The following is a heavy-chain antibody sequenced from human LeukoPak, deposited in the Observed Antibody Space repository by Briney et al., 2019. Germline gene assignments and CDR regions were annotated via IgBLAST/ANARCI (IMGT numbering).Heavy chain of an antibody. J-gene: IGHJ5*02. V-gene: IGHV1-18*01. D-gene: IGHD4-17*01. CDR3: ARDQDYGDYHSDWFDP. CDR1: GYTFTSYG. CDR2: ISAYNGNT. Sequence: ASVKVSCKASGYTFTSYGISWVRQAPGQGLEWMGWISAYNGNTNYAQKLQGRVTMTTDTSTSTAYMELRSLRSDDTAVYYCARDQDYGDYHSDWFDPWGQGTLVTVSS.